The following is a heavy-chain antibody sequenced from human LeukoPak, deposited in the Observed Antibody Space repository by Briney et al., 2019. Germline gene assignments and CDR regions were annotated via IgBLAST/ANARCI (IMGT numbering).Heavy chain of an antibody. D-gene: IGHD2-15*01. Sequence: GGSLGLSCAASGFTFDDYAMHWVRQAPGKGLEWVSDISWNSGSIGYADSVKGRFTISRDNAKNSLYLQMNSLRAEDTALYYCAKDKGAVGAYGMDVWGQGATVTVSS. CDR3: AKDKGAVGAYGMDV. CDR2: ISWNSGSI. V-gene: IGHV3-9*01. CDR1: GFTFDDYA. J-gene: IGHJ6*02.